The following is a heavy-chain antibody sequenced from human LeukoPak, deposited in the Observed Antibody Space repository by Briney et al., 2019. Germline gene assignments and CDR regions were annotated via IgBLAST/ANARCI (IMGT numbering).Heavy chain of an antibody. CDR1: GGSINISNYY. D-gene: IGHD2-15*01. CDR3: ATSWYCSGDSCYPFHY. J-gene: IGHJ4*02. CDR2: IYYGGST. V-gene: IGHV4-39*01. Sequence: PSETLSLTCIVSGGSINISNYYWGWIRQPPGKGLEWIGSIYYGGSTYYNPSLKSRVTISVDTSNNQFSLKLSSVTAADTAMYYCATSWYCSGDSCYPFHYWGQGTLVTVSS.